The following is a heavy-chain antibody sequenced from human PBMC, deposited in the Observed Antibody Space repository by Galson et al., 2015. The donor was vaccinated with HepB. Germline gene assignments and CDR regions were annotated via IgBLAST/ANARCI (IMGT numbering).Heavy chain of an antibody. Sequence: SLRLSCAASGFTFDDYAMHWVRQAPGKGLEWVSGISWNSGSIGYADSVKGRFTISRDNAKNSLYLQMNSLRAEDTALYYCAKDLGPRDVVVVAANMGGVFDYWGQGTLVTVSS. V-gene: IGHV3-9*01. D-gene: IGHD2-15*01. CDR1: GFTFDDYA. CDR3: AKDLGPRDVVVVAANMGGVFDY. CDR2: ISWNSGSI. J-gene: IGHJ4*02.